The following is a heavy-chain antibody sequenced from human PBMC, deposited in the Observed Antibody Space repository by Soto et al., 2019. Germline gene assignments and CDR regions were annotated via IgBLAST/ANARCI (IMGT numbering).Heavy chain of an antibody. CDR1: GFTFSSYT. CDR2: ITSSSSYI. J-gene: IGHJ4*02. Sequence: GGSLRLSCAASGFTFSSYTMNWVRQPPGKGLEWVSSITSSSSYIYYADSLKGRFTISRDNAKNSLHLQMNSLRDEDTAVYYCARAAAGTLFDYWGQGTLVTVSS. D-gene: IGHD6-13*01. V-gene: IGHV3-21*01. CDR3: ARAAAGTLFDY.